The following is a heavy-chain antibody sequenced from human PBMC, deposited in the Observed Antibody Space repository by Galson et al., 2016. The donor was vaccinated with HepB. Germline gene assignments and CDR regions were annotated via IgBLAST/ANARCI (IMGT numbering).Heavy chain of an antibody. V-gene: IGHV1-46*03. D-gene: IGHD4-17*01. J-gene: IGHJ4*02. CDR2: INPSDITT. CDR3: ARDRTVTTLLHY. Sequence: SVKVSCKASGYIFSNYHLHWVRQAPGQGLEWMGAINPSDITTTYAQKFQGRVTMTSDTATSTAYMELSRLRSDDTAVYYCARDRTVTTLLHYWGQGTLVTVSS. CDR1: GYIFSNYH.